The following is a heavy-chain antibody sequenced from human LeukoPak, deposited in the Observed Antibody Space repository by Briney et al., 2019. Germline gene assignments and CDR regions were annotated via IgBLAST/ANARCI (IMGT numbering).Heavy chain of an antibody. V-gene: IGHV3-21*01. CDR3: ARGQLERLRGYMDV. CDR1: GFTFSSYS. J-gene: IGHJ6*03. Sequence: PWGSLRRSCAASGFTFSSYSMNWVRQAPGKGLEWISSISSSSSYIYYADSVKGRFTIFRDNEKNSLYLQMNSLGDEDTAVYYCARGQLERLRGYMDVWGKGTTVTVSS. CDR2: ISSSSSYI. D-gene: IGHD1-1*01.